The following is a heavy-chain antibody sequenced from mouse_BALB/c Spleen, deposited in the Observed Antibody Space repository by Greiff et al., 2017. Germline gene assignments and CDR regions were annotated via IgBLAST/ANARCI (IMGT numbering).Heavy chain of an antibody. D-gene: IGHD2-1*01. V-gene: IGHV3-6*02. CDR1: GYSITSGYY. J-gene: IGHJ3*01. Sequence: ESGPGLVKPSQSLSLTCSVTGYSITSGYYWNWIRQFPGNKLEWMGYISYDGSNNYNPSLKNRISITRDTSKNQFFLKLNSVTTEDTATYYCARGGNYPFAYWGQGTLDTVSA. CDR2: ISYDGSN. CDR3: ARGGNYPFAY.